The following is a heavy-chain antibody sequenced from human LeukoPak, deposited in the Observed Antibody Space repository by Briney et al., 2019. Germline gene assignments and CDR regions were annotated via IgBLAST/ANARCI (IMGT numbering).Heavy chain of an antibody. J-gene: IGHJ6*02. Sequence: SETLSLTCAVYGGSFSGYYWSWIRQPPGKGLEWIGEINHSGSTNYNPSLRSRVTIPVDTSKNQFSLKLSSVTAADTAVYYCASLRPIAYYYYGMDVWGQGTTVTVSS. CDR2: INHSGST. CDR1: GGSFSGYY. V-gene: IGHV4-34*01. D-gene: IGHD5-12*01. CDR3: ASLRPIAYYYYGMDV.